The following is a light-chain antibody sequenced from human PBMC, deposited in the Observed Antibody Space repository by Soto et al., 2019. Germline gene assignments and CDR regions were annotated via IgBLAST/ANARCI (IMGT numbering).Light chain of an antibody. J-gene: IGKJ1*01. CDR2: GAS. CDR1: QSVLSDY. V-gene: IGKV3-20*01. Sequence: EIVLTQSPGTLSLSPGERATLYCSASQSVLSDYLAWYQQKPGQAPRLHIYGASTRATGIPDRFTGSGSGTDFTLTISRLEPEDFAVYYCQQYGSSWTFGQGTKVDIK. CDR3: QQYGSSWT.